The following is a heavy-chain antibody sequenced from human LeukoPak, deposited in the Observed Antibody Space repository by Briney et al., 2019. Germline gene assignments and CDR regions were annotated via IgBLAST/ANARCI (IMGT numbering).Heavy chain of an antibody. D-gene: IGHD6-13*01. CDR2: IGRTGSSI. CDR3: ARTSSSREFDW. CDR1: GFNFKNFE. V-gene: IGHV3-48*03. Sequence: GGSLRLSCAASGFNFKNFEMNWVRQAPGKGLEWVSYIGRTGSSIKYADSVKGRFTISRDNTKNSLYLQMNSLSAGDTAVYYCARTSSSREFDWWGQGTLVTVSS. J-gene: IGHJ4*02.